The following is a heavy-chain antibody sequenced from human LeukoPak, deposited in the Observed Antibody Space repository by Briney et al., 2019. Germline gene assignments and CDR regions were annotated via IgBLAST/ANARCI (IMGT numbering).Heavy chain of an antibody. D-gene: IGHD2-2*01. CDR1: GGSLSGYY. Sequence: PSETLSLTCAVYGGSLSGYYWSWIRQPPGKGLEWIGEINHSGSTNYNPSLKSRVTISVDTSKNQFSLKLSSVTAADTAVYYCARACSTSCYPGGMDVWGQGTTVTVSS. CDR2: INHSGST. V-gene: IGHV4-34*01. J-gene: IGHJ6*02. CDR3: ARACSTSCYPGGMDV.